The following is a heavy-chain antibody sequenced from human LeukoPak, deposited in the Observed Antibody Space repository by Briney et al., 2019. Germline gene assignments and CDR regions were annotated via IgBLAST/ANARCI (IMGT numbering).Heavy chain of an antibody. V-gene: IGHV3-48*01. CDR2: ISSSSSTI. Sequence: GGSLRHSCAASGFTFSSYSMNWVRQAPGKGLEWVSYISSSSSTIYYADSVKGRFTISRDNAKNSLYLQMNSLRAEDTAVYYCASLYDYVWGSYHPIDYWGQGTLVTVSS. CDR3: ASLYDYVWGSYHPIDY. D-gene: IGHD3-16*02. CDR1: GFTFSSYS. J-gene: IGHJ4*02.